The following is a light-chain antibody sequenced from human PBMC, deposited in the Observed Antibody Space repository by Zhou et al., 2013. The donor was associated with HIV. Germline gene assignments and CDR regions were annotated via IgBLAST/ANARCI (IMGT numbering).Light chain of an antibody. Sequence: EIVMTQSPATLSASPGERATLSCRASQTVSTTYLAWYQHKPGQAPRLLIYDTSTRATGIPDRFSGSGTGSGTDFTLTISRLEPEDVAVYYCQQHGSSPFTFGGGTKVEIK. V-gene: IGKV3-20*01. CDR2: DTS. CDR3: QQHGSSPFT. J-gene: IGKJ4*01. CDR1: QTVSTTY.